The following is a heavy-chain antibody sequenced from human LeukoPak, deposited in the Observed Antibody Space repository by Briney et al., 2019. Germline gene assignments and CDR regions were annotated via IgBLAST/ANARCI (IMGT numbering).Heavy chain of an antibody. CDR3: VAGEDFDY. Sequence: VASVTVSCKASGYTFTGYYMHWVRQAPGQGLEWMGWMNPNSGNTGYAQKFQGRVTMTRNTSISTAYMELSSLRSEDTAVYYCVAGEDFDYWGQGTLVTVSS. J-gene: IGHJ4*02. V-gene: IGHV1-8*02. D-gene: IGHD6-19*01. CDR2: MNPNSGNT. CDR1: GYTFTGYY.